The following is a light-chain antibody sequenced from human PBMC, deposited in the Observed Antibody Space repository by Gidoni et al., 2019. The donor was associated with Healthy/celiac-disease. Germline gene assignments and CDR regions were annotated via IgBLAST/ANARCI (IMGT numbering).Light chain of an antibody. CDR1: QSISSY. CDR2: AAP. V-gene: IGKV1-39*01. J-gene: IGKJ4*01. Sequence: DIQMTQSPSPLSASVGDRVTITCRASQSISSYLNWYQQKPGKAPKLLIYAAPSLQSGVPSRFSGSGSGTDFTLTISSLQPEDFATYYCQQSYSTPLTFGGGTKVEIK. CDR3: QQSYSTPLT.